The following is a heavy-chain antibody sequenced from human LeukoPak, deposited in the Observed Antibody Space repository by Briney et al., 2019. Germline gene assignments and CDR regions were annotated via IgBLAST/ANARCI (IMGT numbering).Heavy chain of an antibody. Sequence: PGGSLRLSCAASGFTFSSYSMNWVRQAPGKGLEWVSSISSSSSYIYYADSVKGRFTISIDNAKNSLYLQMNSLRAEDTAVNYCARGLWFGELSLGYWGQGTLVTVSS. CDR2: ISSSSSYI. CDR3: ARGLWFGELSLGY. CDR1: GFTFSSYS. D-gene: IGHD3-10*01. V-gene: IGHV3-21*01. J-gene: IGHJ4*02.